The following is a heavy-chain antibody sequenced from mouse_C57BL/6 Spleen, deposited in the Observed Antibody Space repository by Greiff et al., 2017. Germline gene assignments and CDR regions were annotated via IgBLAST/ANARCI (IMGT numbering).Heavy chain of an antibody. CDR2: IYPGSGST. J-gene: IGHJ1*03. D-gene: IGHD1-1*01. CDR1: GYTFTSYW. V-gene: IGHV1-55*01. CDR3: ARYYGSSSPV. Sequence: QVQLQQPGAALVKPGASVTMSCKASGYTFTSYWITWVKQRPGQGLEWIGDIYPGSGSTNFNEKFKSKATRTVDTSSSTAYMQLSSLTSEDSAVYYCARYYGSSSPVWGTGTTVTVSS.